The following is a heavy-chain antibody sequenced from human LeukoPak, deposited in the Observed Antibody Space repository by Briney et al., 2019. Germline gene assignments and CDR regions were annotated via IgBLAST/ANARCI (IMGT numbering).Heavy chain of an antibody. CDR2: MNPNSGNT. V-gene: IGHV1-8*03. J-gene: IGHJ4*02. Sequence: ASVKVSCKASGYTFTSYDINWVRQATGRGLEWMGWMNPNSGNTGYAQKFQGRVTITRNTSISTAYMELSSLRSEDTAVYYCARGSLYSSGWYGFGYWGQGTLVTVSS. CDR1: GYTFTSYD. CDR3: ARGSLYSSGWYGFGY. D-gene: IGHD6-19*01.